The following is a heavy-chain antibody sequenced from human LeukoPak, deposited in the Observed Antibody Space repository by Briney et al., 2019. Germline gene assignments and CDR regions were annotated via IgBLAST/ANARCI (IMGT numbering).Heavy chain of an antibody. D-gene: IGHD5-24*01. CDR3: TSHTISLARRDGYSTFDY. CDR2: IIPIFGTA. V-gene: IGHV1-69*13. J-gene: IGHJ4*02. CDR1: GGTFSSYA. Sequence: SVKVSCKASGGTFSSYAISWVRQAPGQGLEWMGGIIPIFGTANYAQKFQSRVTITADESTSTAYMELSSLRSEETAVYYCTSHTISLARRDGYSTFDYWGQGTLVTVSS.